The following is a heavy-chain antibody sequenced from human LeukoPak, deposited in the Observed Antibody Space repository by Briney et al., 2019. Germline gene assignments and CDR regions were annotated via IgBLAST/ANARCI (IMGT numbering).Heavy chain of an antibody. D-gene: IGHD6-13*01. V-gene: IGHV1-18*01. Sequence: ASVKVSCKASGYTFTSYGISWVRQAPGQGLEWMGWISSYNGNTNYAQKLQGRVTMTTDTSTSTAYMELRSLRSDDTAVYYCAVGQQLVQSAEYFQHWGQGTLVTVSS. CDR2: ISSYNGNT. CDR3: AVGQQLVQSAEYFQH. J-gene: IGHJ1*01. CDR1: GYTFTSYG.